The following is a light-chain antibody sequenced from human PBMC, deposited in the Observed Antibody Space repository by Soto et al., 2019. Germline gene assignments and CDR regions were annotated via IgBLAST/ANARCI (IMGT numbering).Light chain of an antibody. CDR1: QSISSW. CDR2: DAS. Sequence: DIQMTQSPSTLSASVGDRVTITCRASQSISSWLAWYQQKPGKAPKFLIYDASTLESGVPARFRGSGYGTEFTLTISSLQPNDFATYYCQQYNTYSWTFGQGTKVDIK. V-gene: IGKV1-5*01. J-gene: IGKJ1*01. CDR3: QQYNTYSWT.